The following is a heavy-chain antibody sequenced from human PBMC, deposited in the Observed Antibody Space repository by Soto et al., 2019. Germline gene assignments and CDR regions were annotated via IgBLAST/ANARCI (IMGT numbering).Heavy chain of an antibody. Sequence: PGGSLRLSCAASGFTFNSYGMHWVRQAPGKGLEWVAVISYDGSNKYYADSVKGRFTISRDNSKNTLYLQMNSLRAEDTAVYYCAKEVVVPAGPRYFDYWGQGTLVTVSS. J-gene: IGHJ4*02. V-gene: IGHV3-30*18. CDR2: ISYDGSNK. CDR3: AKEVVVPAGPRYFDY. D-gene: IGHD2-2*01. CDR1: GFTFNSYG.